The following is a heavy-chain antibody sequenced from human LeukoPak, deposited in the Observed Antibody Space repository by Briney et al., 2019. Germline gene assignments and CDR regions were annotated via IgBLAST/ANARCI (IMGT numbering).Heavy chain of an antibody. CDR2: FYPEDGET. Sequence: ASVKVSCKVSGYTLTELSMHWVRHAPGKGREWRGGFYPEDGETIYAQKVQGRVTMTEDTSTDRAYMELSSLRYEDTAVYYCARGGKYYDILTGYYKDLYYFDYWGQGTLVTVSS. V-gene: IGHV1-24*01. CDR3: ARGGKYYDILTGYYKDLYYFDY. D-gene: IGHD3-9*01. CDR1: GYTLTELS. J-gene: IGHJ4*02.